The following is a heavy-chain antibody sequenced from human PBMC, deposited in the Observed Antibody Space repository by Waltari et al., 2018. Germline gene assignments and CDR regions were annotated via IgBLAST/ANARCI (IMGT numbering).Heavy chain of an antibody. CDR2: IYYSGST. D-gene: IGHD3-3*01. V-gene: IGHV4-39*07. CDR3: ARDLGVWSGYVDY. CDR1: GGSISSSSYY. Sequence: QLQLQESGPGLVKPSATLSLPCPVSGGSISSSSYYWGWIRQPPGKGLEWIGSIYYSGSTYYNPSLKSRVTISVDTSKNQFSLKLSSVTAADTAVYYCARDLGVWSGYVDYWGQGTLVTVSS. J-gene: IGHJ4*02.